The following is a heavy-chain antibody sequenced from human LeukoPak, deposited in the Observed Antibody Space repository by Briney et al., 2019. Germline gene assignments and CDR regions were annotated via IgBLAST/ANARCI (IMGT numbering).Heavy chain of an antibody. CDR1: GGSISSYY. V-gene: IGHV4-59*01. D-gene: IGHD1-7*01. CDR3: TRLITGTRDAFDI. J-gene: IGHJ3*02. CDR2: IYYSGST. Sequence: PSETLSLTCTVSGGSISSYYWSWIRQPPGKGLEWIGYIYYSGSTNYNPSLKSRVTISVDTSKNQFSLKLSSVIAADTAVYYCTRLITGTRDAFDIWGRGTMVTVSS.